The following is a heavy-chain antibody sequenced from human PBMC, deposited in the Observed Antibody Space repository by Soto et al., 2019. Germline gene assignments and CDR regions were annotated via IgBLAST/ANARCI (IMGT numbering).Heavy chain of an antibody. Sequence: SETLSLTCTVSGGSISSGGYYWSWIRQPPGRGLEWIGFIYYAGSTKYNPSLNSRVTISVDTSKNQFSLTVTSVTAADTAVYYCARRIVATETFYYWGQGTLVTVS. CDR2: IYYAGST. V-gene: IGHV4-61*08. J-gene: IGHJ4*02. CDR1: GGSISSGGYY. CDR3: ARRIVATETFYY. D-gene: IGHD5-12*01.